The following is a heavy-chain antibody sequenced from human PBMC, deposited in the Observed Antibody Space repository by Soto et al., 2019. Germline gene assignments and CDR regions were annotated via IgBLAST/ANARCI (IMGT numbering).Heavy chain of an antibody. D-gene: IGHD3-22*01. Sequence: QVQLVESGGGVVQPGRSLRLSCAASGFTFSSYGMHWVRQAPGKGLEWVAVISYDGSNKYYADSVKGRFTISRDNSKNTLYLQMNSLRAEDTAVYYCAKGEDYYDRSYPEYFQHWGQGTLVTVSS. CDR1: GFTFSSYG. CDR3: AKGEDYYDRSYPEYFQH. V-gene: IGHV3-30*18. J-gene: IGHJ1*01. CDR2: ISYDGSNK.